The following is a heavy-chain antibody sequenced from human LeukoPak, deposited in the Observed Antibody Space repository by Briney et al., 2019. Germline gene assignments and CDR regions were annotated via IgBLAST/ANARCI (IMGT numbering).Heavy chain of an antibody. CDR1: GYTFTSYG. Sequence: ASVKVSCKASGYTFTSYGISWVRQAPGQGLEWMGGIIPIFGTANYAQKFQGRVTITTVESTSTAYMELSSLRSEDTAVYYCARGGLVVPAAIRGAFDYWGQGTLVTVSS. CDR3: ARGGLVVPAAIRGAFDY. D-gene: IGHD2-2*02. CDR2: IIPIFGTA. J-gene: IGHJ4*02. V-gene: IGHV1-69*05.